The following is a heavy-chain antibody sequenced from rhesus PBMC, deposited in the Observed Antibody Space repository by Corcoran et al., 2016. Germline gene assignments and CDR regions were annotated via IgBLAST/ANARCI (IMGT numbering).Heavy chain of an antibody. D-gene: IGHD2-15*01. V-gene: IGHV1-200*01. J-gene: IGHJ4*01. CDR1: GYTCSSDS. CDR2: SNPSNGNT. CDR3: ARGSYYFDY. Sequence: QVQLVQSGAEVKKPGASVKLSCKAAGYTCSSDSIKWGRQAPGQGSGWVGCSNPSNGNTGYAQKFQSRVSLTRDPSTSTDYMEVSSLRSEDTAVYYCARGSYYFDYWGQGVLVTVSP.